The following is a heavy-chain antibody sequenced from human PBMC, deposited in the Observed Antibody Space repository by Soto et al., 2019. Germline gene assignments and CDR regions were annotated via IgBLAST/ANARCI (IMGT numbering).Heavy chain of an antibody. CDR3: ARDVVVRYFDWLYHYYGMDV. CDR1: GVTFSDYY. D-gene: IGHD3-9*01. J-gene: IGHJ6*02. CDR2: ISSSGSTI. V-gene: IGHV3-11*01. Sequence: KTGRALRLSCVDSGVTFSDYYKSWIRQAPGKGLEWVSYISSSGSTIYYADFVKGRFTISRDNAKNSLYLQMNSLRAEDTAVYYCARDVVVRYFDWLYHYYGMDVWGQGTTVTVSS.